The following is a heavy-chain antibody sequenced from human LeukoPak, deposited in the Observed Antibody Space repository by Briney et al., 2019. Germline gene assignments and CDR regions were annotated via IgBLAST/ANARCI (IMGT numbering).Heavy chain of an antibody. Sequence: GGSLRLSCAASGFTFSSYAMSWVRQAPGKGLEWVSAISGMGDSIYYSDSVKGRFTISRDNSKNTLYVQMNSLRAEDTAVYYCAKPLVSDYYDSSGYWGYWGQGTLVTVSS. D-gene: IGHD3-22*01. CDR1: GFTFSSYA. CDR2: ISGMGDSI. J-gene: IGHJ4*02. V-gene: IGHV3-23*01. CDR3: AKPLVSDYYDSSGYWGY.